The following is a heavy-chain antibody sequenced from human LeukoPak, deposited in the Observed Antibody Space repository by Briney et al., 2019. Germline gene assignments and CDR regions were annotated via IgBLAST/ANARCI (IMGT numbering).Heavy chain of an antibody. CDR3: ATYIQRPPGMDV. CDR2: TLGADDVI. V-gene: IGHV3-23*01. Sequence: PGGSLTLSCALSGLTFSDYRMIWVRHAPEKRLECVAVTLGADDVIQHAHSVKGRFTISTDNYKNTVYLQMNSLRAEDTAVYFCATYIQRPPGMDVWGQGTTVTVSS. CDR1: GLTFSDYR. D-gene: IGHD2-15*01. J-gene: IGHJ6*02.